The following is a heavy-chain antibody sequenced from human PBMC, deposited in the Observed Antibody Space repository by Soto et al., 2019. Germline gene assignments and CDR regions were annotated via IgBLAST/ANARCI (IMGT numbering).Heavy chain of an antibody. CDR1: GYTFTSYG. CDR3: AREDCSGGSCYPYFDY. V-gene: IGHV1-18*04. J-gene: IGHJ4*02. Sequence: VASEKVSCKASGYTFTSYGISWVRQAPGQGLEWMGWISAYNGNTNYAQKLQGRVTMTTDTSTSTAYMELRSLRSDDTAVYYCAREDCSGGSCYPYFDYWGQGTLVTVSS. CDR2: ISAYNGNT. D-gene: IGHD2-15*01.